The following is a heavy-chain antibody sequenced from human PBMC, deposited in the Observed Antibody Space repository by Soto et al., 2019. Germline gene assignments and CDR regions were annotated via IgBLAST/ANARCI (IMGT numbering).Heavy chain of an antibody. J-gene: IGHJ6*02. V-gene: IGHV3-30*18. CDR1: GFTFRSFG. CDR2: VSYDGNHK. Sequence: QVQLVESGGGVIQPGTSLSLSCGSSGFTFRSFGMYWVRQAPGKGLEWGAVVSYDGNHKYYADSVKGRFTVSRDNAKNMLYLQMNSLRVEETAVYYCAKDVGQQLVLNYGMDVWGQGTTVTVSS. D-gene: IGHD6-13*01. CDR3: AKDVGQQLVLNYGMDV.